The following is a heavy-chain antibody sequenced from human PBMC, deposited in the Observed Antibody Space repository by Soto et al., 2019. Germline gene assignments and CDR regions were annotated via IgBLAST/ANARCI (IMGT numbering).Heavy chain of an antibody. CDR3: ERGVGFGYYYYHMDL. CDR2: IYYSGSA. Sequence: SETLSLTCTVSGDSVTSVSDYWSWIRQPPGKGLEWIGYIYYSGSADYNPSLGSRVTISIDTSKNQFSLKLTSVTAADTAVYYCERGVGFGYYYYHMDLWGQGTTVTVYS. V-gene: IGHV4-61*01. J-gene: IGHJ6*02. CDR1: GDSVTSVSDY. D-gene: IGHD3-10*01.